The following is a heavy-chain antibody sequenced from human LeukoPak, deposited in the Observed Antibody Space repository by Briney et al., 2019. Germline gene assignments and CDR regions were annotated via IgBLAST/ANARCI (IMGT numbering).Heavy chain of an antibody. D-gene: IGHD3-3*01. CDR2: ISGSGGST. J-gene: IGHJ5*02. V-gene: IGHV3-23*01. CDR1: GFTFSSYA. CDR3: AKARRFPNWFDP. Sequence: GGSLRLPCAASGFTFSSYAMSWVRQAPGKGLEWVSAISGSGGSTYYADSVKGRFTISRDNSKNTLYLQMNSLRAEDTAVYYCAKARRFPNWFDPWGQGTLVTVSS.